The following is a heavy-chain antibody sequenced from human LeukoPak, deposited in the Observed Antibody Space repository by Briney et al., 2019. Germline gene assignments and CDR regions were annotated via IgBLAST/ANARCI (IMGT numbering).Heavy chain of an antibody. CDR3: ARGAGTPKGGFDP. Sequence: SETLSLTCTVSGGSVSSGSYYWSWIRQPPGKGLEWIGYIYHSGSTNYNPSLKSRVTISVDTSKNQFSLKLSSVTAADTAVYYCARGAGTPKGGFDPWGQGTLVTVSS. D-gene: IGHD1-1*01. V-gene: IGHV4-61*01. CDR2: IYHSGST. J-gene: IGHJ5*02. CDR1: GGSVSSGSYY.